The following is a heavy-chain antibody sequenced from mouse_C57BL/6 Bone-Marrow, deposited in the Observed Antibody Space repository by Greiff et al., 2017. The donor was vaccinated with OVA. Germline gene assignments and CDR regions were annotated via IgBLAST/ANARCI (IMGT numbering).Heavy chain of an antibody. CDR2: IWRGGST. Sequence: VQLQESGPGLVQPSQSLSITCTVSGFSLTSYGVHWVRQSPGKGLEWLGVIWRGGSTDYNAAFMSRLSITKDNSKSQVFFKMNSLQADDTAIYYCAKNYYGSSRYWYFDVWGTGTTVTVSS. J-gene: IGHJ1*03. CDR3: AKNYYGSSRYWYFDV. CDR1: GFSLTSYG. D-gene: IGHD1-1*01. V-gene: IGHV2-5*01.